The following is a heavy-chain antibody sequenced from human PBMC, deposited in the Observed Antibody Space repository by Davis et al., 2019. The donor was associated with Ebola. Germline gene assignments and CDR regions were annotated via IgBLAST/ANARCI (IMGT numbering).Heavy chain of an antibody. CDR2: FGGLDGGP. Sequence: GESLKISCAASGFTFTNFAINWVRQAPGKGLEWVSAFGGLDGGPNYASSVKGRFTISRDNSKNTVYLQMDSLRAEDKAVYYCARAWGCGGTWYPDAFDIWGQGTMVTISS. CDR1: GFTFTNFA. J-gene: IGHJ3*02. CDR3: ARAWGCGGTWYPDAFDI. D-gene: IGHD2-15*01. V-gene: IGHV3-23*01.